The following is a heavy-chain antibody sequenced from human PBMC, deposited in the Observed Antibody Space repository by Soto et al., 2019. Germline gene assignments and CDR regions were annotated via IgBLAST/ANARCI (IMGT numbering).Heavy chain of an antibody. V-gene: IGHV3-7*05. CDR2: INQDGSVK. CDR3: ARKVGDY. CDR1: GFIFSDYW. Sequence: EVQLVESRGGLVQPGGSLRLSCSASGFIFSDYWMSWVRQAPGEGLEWVANINQDGSVKYYVDSVKGRFTISRDNAKNSVYLQVNSLRAEDTALYYCARKVGDYWGQGTQVTVSS. J-gene: IGHJ4*02. D-gene: IGHD1-26*01.